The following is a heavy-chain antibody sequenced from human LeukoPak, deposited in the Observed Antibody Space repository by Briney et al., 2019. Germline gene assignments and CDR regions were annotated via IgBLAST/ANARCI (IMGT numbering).Heavy chain of an antibody. CDR2: IKQDGSEK. CDR1: GFTFSSYW. CDR3: AREAPSRYSSGWGNYYFDY. D-gene: IGHD6-19*01. J-gene: IGHJ4*02. Sequence: QPGGSLRLSCAASGFTFSSYWMSWVRQAPGKGLEWVANIKQDGSEKYYVDSVKGRFTISRDNAKNSLYLQMNSLRAEDTAVYYCAREAPSRYSSGWGNYYFDYWGQGTLVTVSS. V-gene: IGHV3-7*01.